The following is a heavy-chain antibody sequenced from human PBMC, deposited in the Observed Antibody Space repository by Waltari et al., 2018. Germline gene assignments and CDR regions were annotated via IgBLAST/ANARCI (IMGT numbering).Heavy chain of an antibody. CDR3: ARVSVSSGNF. D-gene: IGHD1-7*01. CDR1: GGSFNSYT. J-gene: IGHJ4*02. CDR2: IIPLLGTT. V-gene: IGHV1-69*11. Sequence: QVQLVQSGAEVKKPGSSVRVSCQASGGSFNSYTISWVRQAPGQGLEWMGRIIPLLGTTAYAQKFQGRVTFTADEATNTAYMELTSLKSEDTALYYCARVSVSSGNFWGQGTLVTVSS.